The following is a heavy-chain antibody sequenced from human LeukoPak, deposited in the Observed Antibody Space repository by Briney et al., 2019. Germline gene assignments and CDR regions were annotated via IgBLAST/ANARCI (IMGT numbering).Heavy chain of an antibody. CDR2: IYTSGST. CDR3: ARGPDSNIVVVPAAWSFDY. D-gene: IGHD2-2*01. J-gene: IGHJ4*02. V-gene: IGHV4-4*07. Sequence: SETLSLTCTVSGGSISSYYWSWIRQPAGKGLEWIGRIYTSGSTNYNPSLKSRVTISVDTSKNQFSLKLSSVTAADTAVYYCARGPDSNIVVVPAAWSFDYWGQGTLVTVSS. CDR1: GGSISSYY.